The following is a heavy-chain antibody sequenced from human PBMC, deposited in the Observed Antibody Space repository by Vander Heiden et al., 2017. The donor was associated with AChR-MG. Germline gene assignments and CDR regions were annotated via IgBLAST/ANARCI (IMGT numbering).Heavy chain of an antibody. CDR1: GFPFRSYG. D-gene: IGHD5-12*01. CDR3: AKDLIYNSGWHQGADY. CDR2: ISYDGRKE. Sequence: QVQLVESGGGVVQPGRSLRLSCAASGFPFRSYGMHWVRQAPGKGLEWVAIISYDGRKEWYIDSVKGRFTISKDNSKNTLYLQMNSLRPEDTAVYYCAKDLIYNSGWHQGADYWGQGALVTVSS. J-gene: IGHJ4*02. V-gene: IGHV3-30*18.